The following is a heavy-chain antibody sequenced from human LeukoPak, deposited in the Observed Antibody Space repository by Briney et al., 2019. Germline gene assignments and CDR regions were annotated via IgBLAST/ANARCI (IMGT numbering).Heavy chain of an antibody. Sequence: ASVKVSCKASGYTFTGYYMHWVRQAPRQGLEWVGWINPNSGGTNYAQKFQGRVTMTRDTSISTAYMELSRLRSDDTAVYYCAREGTVAGMGHDYWGQGTLVTVSS. CDR3: AREGTVAGMGHDY. CDR2: INPNSGGT. J-gene: IGHJ4*02. CDR1: GYTFTGYY. V-gene: IGHV1-2*02. D-gene: IGHD6-19*01.